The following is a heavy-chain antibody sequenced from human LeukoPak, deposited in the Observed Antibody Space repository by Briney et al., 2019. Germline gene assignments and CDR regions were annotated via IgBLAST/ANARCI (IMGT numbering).Heavy chain of an antibody. V-gene: IGHV4-34*01. CDR3: AGHPQWLVNFDY. Sequence: PSETLSLTCAVYGGSFSGYYWSWIRQPPGKGLEWIGEINHSGSTNYNPSLRSRVTISVDTSKNQFSLKLSSVTAADTAVYYCAGHPQWLVNFDYWGQGTLVTVSS. D-gene: IGHD6-19*01. J-gene: IGHJ4*02. CDR2: INHSGST. CDR1: GGSFSGYY.